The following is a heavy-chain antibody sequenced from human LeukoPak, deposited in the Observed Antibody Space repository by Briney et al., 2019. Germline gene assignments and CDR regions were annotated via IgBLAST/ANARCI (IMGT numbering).Heavy chain of an antibody. D-gene: IGHD3-22*01. CDR1: GFTFSSYS. CDR2: ISSTSTI. V-gene: IGHV3-48*01. CDR3: SRSAYYDGSGNYYDY. J-gene: IGHJ4*02. Sequence: PGGSLRLSCAASGFTFSSYSMNWVRQAPGKGLEWVSYISSTSTIYYVDSVKGRFTISRDNAKNSLYLQMNGLRAEDTAVYYCSRSAYYDGSGNYYDYWGQGTLVTVSS.